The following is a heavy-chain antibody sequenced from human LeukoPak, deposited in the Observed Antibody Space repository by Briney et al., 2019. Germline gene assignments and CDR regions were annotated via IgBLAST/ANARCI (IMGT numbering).Heavy chain of an antibody. J-gene: IGHJ3*01. CDR1: GYTFTDYY. V-gene: IGHV1-2*02. CDR3: ASDVLPPAHYDAFDV. CDR2: INPKTGDT. Sequence: ASVTVSCTASGYTFTDYYIHWVRQAPGQGLECMGYINPKTGDTYSTQTYQGRVTWTTDTSISTAYMELSRLTSDDTAIYYCASDVLPPAHYDAFDVWGQGTMVTVSS. D-gene: IGHD2-2*01.